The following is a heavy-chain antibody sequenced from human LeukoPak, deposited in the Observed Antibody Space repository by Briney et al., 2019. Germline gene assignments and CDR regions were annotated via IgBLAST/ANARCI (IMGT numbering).Heavy chain of an antibody. CDR3: VPEGFDI. CDR1: GFTFSSYV. Sequence: GGSLRLSCAASGFTFSSYVMTWVRQAPGQGLEWISIISGSGSSAYYADSVKGRFIVSRDNFKNTVNLEMSSLRVEDTAVYYCVPEGFDIWGQGKMVTVSS. CDR2: ISGSGSSA. V-gene: IGHV3-23*01. J-gene: IGHJ3*02.